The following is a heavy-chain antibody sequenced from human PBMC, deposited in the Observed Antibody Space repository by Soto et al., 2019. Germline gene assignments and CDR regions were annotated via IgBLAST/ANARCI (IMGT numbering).Heavy chain of an antibody. CDR1: GGSISSSSYY. CDR2: IYYSGST. D-gene: IGHD5-18*01. J-gene: IGHJ5*02. Sequence: PSETLSLTCTVSGGSISSSSYYWGWIRQPPGKGLEWIGSIYYSGSTYYNPSLKSRVTISVDTSKNQFSLELSSVTAADTAVYYCARHVSGRDTAMVNWFDPWGQGTLVTVSS. CDR3: ARHVSGRDTAMVNWFDP. V-gene: IGHV4-39*01.